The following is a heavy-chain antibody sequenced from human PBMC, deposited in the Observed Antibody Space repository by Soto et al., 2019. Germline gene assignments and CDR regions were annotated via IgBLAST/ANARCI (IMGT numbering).Heavy chain of an antibody. CDR3: ASGSSPPGNWFDP. J-gene: IGHJ5*02. CDR1: GGSFSGYY. D-gene: IGHD6-6*01. CDR2: INHSGST. V-gene: IGHV4-34*01. Sequence: PSETLSLTCAVCGGSFSGYYWSWIRQPPGKGLEWIGEINHSGSTNYNPSLKSRVTISVDTSKNQFSLKLSSVTAADTAVYYCASGSSPPGNWFDPWGQGTLVTVSS.